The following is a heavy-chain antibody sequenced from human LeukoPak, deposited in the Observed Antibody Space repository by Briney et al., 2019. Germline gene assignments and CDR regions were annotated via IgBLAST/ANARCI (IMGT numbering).Heavy chain of an antibody. V-gene: IGHV1-69*13. CDR1: GGTFSSYA. CDR3: ASWGCTNGVCRPSYYYYYGMDV. CDR2: IIPIFGTA. D-gene: IGHD2-8*01. J-gene: IGHJ6*02. Sequence: GASVKVSCTASGGTFSSYAISWVRQAPGQGLEWMGGIIPIFGTANYAQKFQGRVTITADESTSTAYMELSSLRSEDTAVYYCASWGCTNGVCRPSYYYYYGMDVWGQGTTVTVSS.